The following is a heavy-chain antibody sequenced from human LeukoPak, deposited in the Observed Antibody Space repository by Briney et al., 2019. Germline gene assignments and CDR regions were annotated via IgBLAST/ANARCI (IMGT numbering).Heavy chain of an antibody. J-gene: IGHJ4*02. CDR2: ISYDGSNK. CDR3: ATLRGFDY. Sequence: SGGSLRLSCAASGFTFSSYGMHWVRQAPGKGLEWVAVISYDGSNKYYADSVKGRFTISRDNSKNTLYLQMNSLRAEDTAVYYCATLRGFDYWGQGTLVTVSS. D-gene: IGHD3-10*01. CDR1: GFTFSSYG. V-gene: IGHV3-30*03.